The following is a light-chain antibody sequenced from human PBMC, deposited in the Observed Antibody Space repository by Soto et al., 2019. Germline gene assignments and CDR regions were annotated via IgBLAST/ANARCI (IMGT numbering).Light chain of an antibody. CDR3: LQYNGYYRT. V-gene: IGKV1-5*01. CDR1: QTSSVW. CDR2: DAS. Sequence: DIQMTQSPSTLSASVGDTVTITCRASQTSSVWLAWYQQRPGKAPNLLIFDASTLESGVPSRFSGSGSGTTFTLTSSSLQSDDFATYYCLQYNGYYRTFGQGTKVEIK. J-gene: IGKJ1*01.